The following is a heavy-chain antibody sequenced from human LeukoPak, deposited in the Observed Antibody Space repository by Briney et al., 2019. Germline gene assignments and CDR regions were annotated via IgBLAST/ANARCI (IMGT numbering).Heavy chain of an antibody. CDR1: GGSISSSNW. Sequence: SGTLSLTCAVSGGSISSSNWWSWVRQPPGKGLEWIGEIYHSGSTNYNPSLKSRVTISVDKSKSQFSLKLSSVTAADTAVYYCARDSTYSSSSLFDYWGQGTLVTVCS. V-gene: IGHV4-4*02. CDR3: ARDSTYSSSSLFDY. CDR2: IYHSGST. D-gene: IGHD6-13*01. J-gene: IGHJ4*02.